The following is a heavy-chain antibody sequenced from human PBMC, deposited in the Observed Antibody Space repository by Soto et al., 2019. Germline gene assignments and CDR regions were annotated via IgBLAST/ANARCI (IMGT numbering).Heavy chain of an antibody. V-gene: IGHV4-59*01. Sequence: GTLSLTYTVSGYSINSYYWSWVRPPPGKGLEWIGYMNYTGITSCSPSLKSRVTISVDTYKNQFSLKLSSVTAADTAVYYCVKGARVYDSWGQGILVTVAS. CDR1: GYSINSYY. CDR3: VKGARVYDS. CDR2: MNYTGIT. J-gene: IGHJ5*01. D-gene: IGHD6-6*01.